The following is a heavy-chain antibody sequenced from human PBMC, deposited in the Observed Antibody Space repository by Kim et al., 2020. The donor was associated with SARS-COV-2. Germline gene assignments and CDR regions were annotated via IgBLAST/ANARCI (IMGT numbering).Heavy chain of an antibody. CDR1: GYTFTSYD. Sequence: ASVKVSCKASGYTFTSYDINWVRQATGQGLEWMGWMNPNSGNTGYAQKFQGRVTMTRNTSISTAYMELSSLRSEDTAVYYCARLRSTPLTTVVTKGKDWFDPWGQGTLVTVSS. V-gene: IGHV1-8*01. J-gene: IGHJ5*02. D-gene: IGHD2-15*01. CDR2: MNPNSGNT. CDR3: ARLRSTPLTTVVTKGKDWFDP.